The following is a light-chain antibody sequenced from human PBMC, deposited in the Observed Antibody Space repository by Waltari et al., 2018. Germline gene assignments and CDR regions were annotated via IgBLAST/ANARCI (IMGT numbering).Light chain of an antibody. Sequence: QSALTQPASVSGSPGQSITISCTGTSRAVGGYNYVSWYQQHPGKAPKLMIYDVSKRPSGVSNRFSGSKSGNTASLTISGLQAEDEADYYCCSYAGSSTWVFGGGTKLTVL. V-gene: IGLV2-23*02. CDR1: SRAVGGYNY. J-gene: IGLJ3*02. CDR3: CSYAGSSTWV. CDR2: DVS.